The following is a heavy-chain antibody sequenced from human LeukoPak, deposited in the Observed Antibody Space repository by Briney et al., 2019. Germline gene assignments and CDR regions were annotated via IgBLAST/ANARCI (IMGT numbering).Heavy chain of an antibody. D-gene: IGHD2-15*01. CDR3: ARDKAPNSGGSCYS. Sequence: ASVKVSCKASGYTFTNYGFSWVRQAPGQGLEWMGWISAYNGSTNYAQKLQGRVTMTTDTSTSTAYMELSSLRSEDTAVYYCARDKAPNSGGSCYSWGQGTLVTVSS. V-gene: IGHV1-18*01. CDR2: ISAYNGST. CDR1: GYTFTNYG. J-gene: IGHJ4*02.